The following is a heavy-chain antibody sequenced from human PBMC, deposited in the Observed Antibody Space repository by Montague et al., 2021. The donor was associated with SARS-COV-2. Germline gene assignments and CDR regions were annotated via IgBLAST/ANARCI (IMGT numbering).Heavy chain of an antibody. CDR3: ARGEYSSGWYGQKYYFDY. CDR2: INHSGST. Sequence: SETLSLTCAVYGRSFSGYYWSWIRQPPGKGLEWIGEINHSGSTNYNPSLKSRVTISVDTSKNQFSLKLSSVTAANTAVYYCARGEYSSGWYGQKYYFDYWGQGTLVTVSS. J-gene: IGHJ4*02. V-gene: IGHV4-34*01. CDR1: GRSFSGYY. D-gene: IGHD6-19*01.